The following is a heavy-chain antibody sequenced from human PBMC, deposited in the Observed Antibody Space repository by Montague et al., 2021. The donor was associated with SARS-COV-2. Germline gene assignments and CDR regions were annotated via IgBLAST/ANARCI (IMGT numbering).Heavy chain of an antibody. D-gene: IGHD6-6*01. Sequence: SETLSLTCAVSGGSLSGDHWSWIRQPPGKGLEWIGEVNHSGHTNYNVSLKSRVTMSVDTSKSQFSLKVRSVTAADTAVYYCAGGPVGVAARQRYYFDHWGQGTLVTVS. CDR3: AGGPVGVAARQRYYFDH. CDR1: GGSLSGDH. CDR2: VNHSGHT. V-gene: IGHV4-34*01. J-gene: IGHJ4*02.